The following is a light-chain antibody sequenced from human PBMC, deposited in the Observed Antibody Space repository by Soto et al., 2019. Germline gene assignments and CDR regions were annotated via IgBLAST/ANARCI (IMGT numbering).Light chain of an antibody. Sequence: EIVLTQSPATLSLSPGERATLSCRASQSVSSYLAWYQQKPGQAPRLLIYDASNRATGIPARFSGSGSGTDFTLTIRSLDPEDFAVYYCQQRYTFGQGTKLEIK. CDR1: QSVSSY. CDR2: DAS. J-gene: IGKJ2*01. V-gene: IGKV3-11*01. CDR3: QQRYT.